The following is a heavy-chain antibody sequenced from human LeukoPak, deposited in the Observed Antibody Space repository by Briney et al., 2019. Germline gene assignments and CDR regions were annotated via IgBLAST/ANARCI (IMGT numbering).Heavy chain of an antibody. CDR2: FSAYNGDT. Sequence: ASVKVSCKASGYTFTSYGISWVRQAPGQGLEWMRWFSAYNGDTNYAQKLQGRVTMTTDTSTSTAYMELRSLRSDDTAIYFCAKTGSSWRFDYWGQGTRVTVAS. V-gene: IGHV1-18*01. CDR1: GYTFTSYG. CDR3: AKTGSSWRFDY. J-gene: IGHJ4*02. D-gene: IGHD6-13*01.